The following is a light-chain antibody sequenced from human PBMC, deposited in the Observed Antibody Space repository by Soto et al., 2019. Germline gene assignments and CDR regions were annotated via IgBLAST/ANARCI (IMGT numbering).Light chain of an antibody. CDR1: QSVRSN. CDR2: GAS. Sequence: EIVMTQSPATLSVSPGERATLSCRASQSVRSNLAWYQQKPGQAPRLLIYGASTRATGIPTRVSGSGSGTEFTLTISSLQSEDFAVYHCQQYNDWPLTFGGGTKVDIK. CDR3: QQYNDWPLT. V-gene: IGKV3-15*01. J-gene: IGKJ4*01.